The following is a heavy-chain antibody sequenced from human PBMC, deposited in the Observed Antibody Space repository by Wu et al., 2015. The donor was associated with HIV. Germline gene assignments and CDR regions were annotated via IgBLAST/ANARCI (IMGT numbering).Heavy chain of an antibody. Sequence: QLLLVQSGPEVAKPETSVRVSCKAPELDLYTSVFQWVRQSRGQRPEWLGWIVAGSGKTKYAQDFEERLTISRDMSRKTVYMELKSLKSDDTAVYYCAARSPGSGSYNYYFFGMDVWGQGTTVIVSS. J-gene: IGHJ6*02. CDR2: IVAGSGKT. CDR3: AARSPGSGSYNYYFFGMDV. CDR1: ELDLYTSV. D-gene: IGHD3/OR15-3a*01. V-gene: IGHV1-58*01.